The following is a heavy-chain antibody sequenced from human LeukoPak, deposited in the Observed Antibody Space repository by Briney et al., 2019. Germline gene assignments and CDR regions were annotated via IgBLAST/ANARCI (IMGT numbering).Heavy chain of an antibody. D-gene: IGHD6-19*01. J-gene: IGHJ6*02. Sequence: ASVKVSCKASGYTFTSYGISWVRQAPGQGLEWMGWISAYNGNTNYAQKLQGRVTMTTDTSTSTAYMELRSLRSEDTAVYYCARTRAVADPYYYYGMDVWGQGTTVTVSS. V-gene: IGHV1-18*01. CDR2: ISAYNGNT. CDR1: GYTFTSYG. CDR3: ARTRAVADPYYYYGMDV.